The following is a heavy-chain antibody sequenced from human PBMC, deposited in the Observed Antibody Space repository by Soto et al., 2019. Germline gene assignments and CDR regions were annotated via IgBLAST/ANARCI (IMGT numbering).Heavy chain of an antibody. CDR2: ISYDGSDK. Sequence: GGSLRLSCAASGFTFSSFGMHWVRQAPGKGLEWVAVISYDGSDKYYADSVKGRFTISRDKSKNTLYLQMNSLRVEDTAVYYCAKVVGSFWGQGTLVTVSS. CDR3: AKVVGSF. V-gene: IGHV3-30*18. CDR1: GFTFSSFG. J-gene: IGHJ4*02. D-gene: IGHD3-10*01.